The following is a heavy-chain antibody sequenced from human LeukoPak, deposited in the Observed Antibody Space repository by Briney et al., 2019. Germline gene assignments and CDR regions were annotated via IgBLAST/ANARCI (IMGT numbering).Heavy chain of an antibody. D-gene: IGHD5-18*01. CDR3: AREGRYRYGYNEYHLYMDI. CDR2: IYTSGST. Sequence: SETLSLTCIVSGGSISSYYWSWIRQPAGKGLEWIGRIYTSGSTNYNPSLKSRVTMSVDTSKNQFSLKLSSVTAAETAVYYCAREGRYRYGYNEYHLYMDIWGKGTTVTVSS. J-gene: IGHJ6*03. CDR1: GGSISSYY. V-gene: IGHV4-4*07.